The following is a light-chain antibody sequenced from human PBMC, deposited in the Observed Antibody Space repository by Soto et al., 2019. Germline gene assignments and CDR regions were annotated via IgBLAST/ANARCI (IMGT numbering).Light chain of an antibody. J-gene: IGLJ2*01. CDR1: SSDVGGYNY. Sequence: QSVLTPPPSASGPPGQSVAISCTETSSDVGGYNYVSWYQQHPGKAPKLMIYEVSKRPSGVPDRFSGSKSGNTASLTVSGLQAEDEADYYCSSYAGSNNLVFGGGTQLTVL. CDR2: EVS. CDR3: SSYAGSNNLV. V-gene: IGLV2-8*01.